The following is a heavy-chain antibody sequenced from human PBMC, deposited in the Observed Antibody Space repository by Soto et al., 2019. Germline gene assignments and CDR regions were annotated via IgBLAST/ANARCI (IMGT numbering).Heavy chain of an antibody. D-gene: IGHD3-16*01. V-gene: IGHV3-74*03. J-gene: IGHJ4*02. CDR3: ARDLGGPDY. CDR1: GFSLIPYW. Sequence: GGSLRLSCASSGFSLIPYWMHWVRQVPGRGLEWVARLSSDGFGAAYADSVKGRFFISRDIARNTLSLQMNSLRADDTAVYYCARDLGGPDYWGRGTSVTVSS. CDR2: LSSDGFGA.